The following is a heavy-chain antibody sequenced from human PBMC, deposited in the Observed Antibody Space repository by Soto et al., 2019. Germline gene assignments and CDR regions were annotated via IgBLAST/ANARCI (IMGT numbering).Heavy chain of an antibody. CDR3: ARRMKMAAEAQSDYYAMDV. Sequence: PGESLKISCKGSAYTFSSYRLNWLRQMPGKGLEWMGRIDPSDSYTNYSPSFQGHVTISADKSIGTAYLQWSSLTASDTPMYYCARRMKMAAEAQSDYYAMDVWGQGTTVTVSS. CDR2: IDPSDSYT. J-gene: IGHJ6*02. CDR1: AYTFSSYR. V-gene: IGHV5-10-1*01. D-gene: IGHD6-13*01.